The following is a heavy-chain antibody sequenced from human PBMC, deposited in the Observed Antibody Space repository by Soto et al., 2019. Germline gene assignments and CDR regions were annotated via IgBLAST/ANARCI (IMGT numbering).Heavy chain of an antibody. D-gene: IGHD6-13*01. J-gene: IGHJ4*02. CDR1: GGTFSSYA. CDR2: IIPIFGTA. CDR3: ARDVGWSQSSSSWYPFAY. V-gene: IGHV1-69*01. Sequence: QVQLVQSWAEVKKHGSSVKVSCKASGGTFSSYAISWVRQAPGQGLEWMGGIIPIFGTANYAQKFQGRVTITADESTSTAYMELSSLRSEDTAVYYWARDVGWSQSSSSWYPFAYWGQGTLVTVSS.